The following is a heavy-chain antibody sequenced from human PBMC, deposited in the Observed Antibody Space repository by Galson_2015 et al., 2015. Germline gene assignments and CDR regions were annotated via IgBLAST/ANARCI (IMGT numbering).Heavy chain of an antibody. CDR2: IWYDGSNK. CDR1: GFTFSSYG. V-gene: IGHV3-33*01. D-gene: IGHD1-14*01. Sequence: SLRFSCAASGFTFSSYGMHWVRQAPGKGLEWVAVIWYDGSNKYYADSVKGRFTISRDNSKNTLYLQMNSLRAEDTAVYYCARGADHSYYFDYWGQGTLVTVSS. J-gene: IGHJ4*02. CDR3: ARGADHSYYFDY.